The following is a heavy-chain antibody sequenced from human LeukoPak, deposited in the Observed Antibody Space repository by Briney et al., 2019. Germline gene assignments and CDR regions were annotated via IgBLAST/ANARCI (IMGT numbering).Heavy chain of an antibody. CDR3: ARDPPYKEIAVARSDY. J-gene: IGHJ4*02. V-gene: IGHV1-18*01. Sequence: ASVKVSCKASGYTFTSYGISWVRQAPGQGLEWMGWISAYNGSTNYAQKLQGRVTMTTDTSTSTAYMELRSLRSDDTAVYYCARDPPYKEIAVARSDYWGQGTLVTVSS. CDR1: GYTFTSYG. CDR2: ISAYNGST. D-gene: IGHD6-19*01.